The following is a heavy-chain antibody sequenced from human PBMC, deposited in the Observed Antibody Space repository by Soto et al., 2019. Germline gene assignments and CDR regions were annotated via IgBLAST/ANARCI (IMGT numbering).Heavy chain of an antibody. Sequence: ASVKVSCKASGYTFTGYYMHWVRQAPGQGLEWMGWINPNSGGTNYAQKFQGWVTMTRDTSISTAYMELSRLRSDDTAVYYCARSSPALHANWFDPRGQGTLVTVSS. V-gene: IGHV1-2*04. J-gene: IGHJ5*02. CDR3: ARSSPALHANWFDP. CDR1: GYTFTGYY. CDR2: INPNSGGT.